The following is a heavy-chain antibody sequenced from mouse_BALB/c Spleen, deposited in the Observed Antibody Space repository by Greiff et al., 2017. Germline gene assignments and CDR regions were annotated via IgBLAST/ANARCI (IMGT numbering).Heavy chain of an antibody. D-gene: IGHD2-14*01. J-gene: IGHJ1*01. CDR3: ARAYYRYRWYFDV. CDR2: SRNKANDYTT. CDR1: GFTFSDFY. Sequence: EVMLVESGGGLVQPGGSLRLSCATSGFTFSDFYMEWVRQPPGKRLEWIAASRNKANDYTTEYSASVKGRFIVSRDTSQSILYIQMNALRAEDTAIYYCARAYYRYRWYFDVWGAGTTVTVSS. V-gene: IGHV7-1*02.